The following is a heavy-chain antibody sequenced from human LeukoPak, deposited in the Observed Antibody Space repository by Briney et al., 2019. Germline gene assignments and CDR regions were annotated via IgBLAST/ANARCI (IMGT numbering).Heavy chain of an antibody. CDR3: ARVGGSAIRSGVDY. D-gene: IGHD1-26*01. J-gene: IGHJ4*02. CDR1: EYILSIYE. V-gene: IGHV3-21*01. Sequence: PGGSLRLSCAASEYILSIYEMNWVRQAPGKGLEWVASISSTSVFIYYAASVKGRFTISRDNAKNSLYLQMSYLRADDTAVYYCARVGGSAIRSGVDYWGQGTLVTVSS. CDR2: ISSTSVFI.